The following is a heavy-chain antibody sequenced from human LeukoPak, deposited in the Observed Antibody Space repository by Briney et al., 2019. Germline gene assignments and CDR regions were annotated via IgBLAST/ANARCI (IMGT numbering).Heavy chain of an antibody. V-gene: IGHV3-21*01. D-gene: IGHD6-19*01. J-gene: IGHJ4*02. Sequence: GGSLRLSCAASGFTFSSYSMNWVRQAPGKGLEWVSSISSSSSYIYYADSVKGRFTISRDNAKNSLYLQMNSLRAEDTAVYYCARDMTHDKWLTLDYWGQGTLVTVSS. CDR1: GFTFSSYS. CDR3: ARDMTHDKWLTLDY. CDR2: ISSSSSYI.